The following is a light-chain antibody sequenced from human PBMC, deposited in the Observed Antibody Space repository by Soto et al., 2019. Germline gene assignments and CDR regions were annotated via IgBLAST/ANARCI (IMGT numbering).Light chain of an antibody. V-gene: IGKV3-15*01. CDR3: QQYNVWPLT. J-gene: IGKJ4*01. CDR2: VAA. Sequence: EIVMTQSPATLSVSPGETATLSCRASHSVSSNLAWYQQKPGQTPKLLIYVAATRATGIPARFSGSGSGTEFTLTISSLQSEDFAVYYCQQYNVWPLTFGGGTKVEFK. CDR1: HSVSSN.